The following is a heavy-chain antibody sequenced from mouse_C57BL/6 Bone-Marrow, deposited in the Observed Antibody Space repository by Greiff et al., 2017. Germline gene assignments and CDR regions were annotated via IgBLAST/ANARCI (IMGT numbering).Heavy chain of an antibody. J-gene: IGHJ3*01. CDR1: GYTFTDYY. D-gene: IGHD2-3*01. CDR3: ARGEAYDGYYVSWFAY. CDR2: INPYNGGT. Sequence: EVQLQQSGPVLVKPGASVKMSCKASGYTFTDYYMNWVKQSHGKSLEWIGVINPYNGGTSYNQKFKGKATLTVDKSSSTAYMELNSLTSEYSAVYYCARGEAYDGYYVSWFAYWGQGTLVTVSA. V-gene: IGHV1-19*01.